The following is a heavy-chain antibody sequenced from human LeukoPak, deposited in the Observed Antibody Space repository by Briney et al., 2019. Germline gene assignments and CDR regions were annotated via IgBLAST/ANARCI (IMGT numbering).Heavy chain of an antibody. CDR3: ARHGSVYPLTSYDY. J-gene: IGHJ4*02. D-gene: IGHD3-10*01. V-gene: IGHV4-38-2*01. CDR2: IYHSGST. Sequence: PSETLSLTCAVSGYSISSGYYWGWIRQPPGKGLEWIGSIYHSGSTYYNPSLKSRVTISVDTSKNQFSLKLSSVTAADTAVYYCARHGSVYPLTSYDYWGQGTLVTVSS. CDR1: GYSISSGYY.